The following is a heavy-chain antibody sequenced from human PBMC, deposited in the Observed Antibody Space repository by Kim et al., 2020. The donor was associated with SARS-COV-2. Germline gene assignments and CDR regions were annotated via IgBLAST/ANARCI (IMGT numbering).Heavy chain of an antibody. J-gene: IGHJ5*02. CDR3: AKSEAVVVAATRIIDWFDP. CDR2: IYYSGST. D-gene: IGHD2-15*01. CDR1: GGSISSYY. Sequence: SETLSLTCTVSGGSISSYYWSWIRQPPGKGLEWIGYIYYSGSTNYNPYLKSRVTISEDTSKNQFSLKLRSVTAADTAVYYCAKSEAVVVAATRIIDWFDPWGQGTLVTVSS. V-gene: IGHV4-59*01.